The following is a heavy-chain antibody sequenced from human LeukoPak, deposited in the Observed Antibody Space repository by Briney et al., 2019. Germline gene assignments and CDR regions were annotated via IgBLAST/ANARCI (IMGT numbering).Heavy chain of an antibody. CDR2: ISAYNGNT. Sequence: ASVKVSSKASGYTFTSYGISWVRQAPGQWLEWMGWISAYNGNTNYAQKLQGRVTMTTDTSTSTAYMELRSLRSDDTAVYYCARGGDDYGDYYYYYMDVWGKGTTVTVSS. D-gene: IGHD4-17*01. CDR1: GYTFTSYG. J-gene: IGHJ6*03. CDR3: ARGGDDYGDYYYYYMDV. V-gene: IGHV1-18*01.